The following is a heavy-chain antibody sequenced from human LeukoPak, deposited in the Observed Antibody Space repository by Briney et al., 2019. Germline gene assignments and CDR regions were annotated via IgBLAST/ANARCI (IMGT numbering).Heavy chain of an antibody. CDR2: INTDDSST. V-gene: IGHV3-74*01. CDR3: AFTKTTYYYYGMDV. CDR1: GFTFSSYW. J-gene: IGHJ6*02. D-gene: IGHD2-8*01. Sequence: GGSLRLSCAASGFTFSSYWVHWVRHAPGKGLVWVSRINTDDSSTSYADSVKGRFTISRDNAKNTLYLQMNSLRAEDSAVYYCAFTKTTYYYYGMDVWGQGTTVTVSS.